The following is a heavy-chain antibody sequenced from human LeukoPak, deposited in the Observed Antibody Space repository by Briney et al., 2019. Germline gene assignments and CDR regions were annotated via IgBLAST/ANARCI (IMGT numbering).Heavy chain of an antibody. CDR2: FDPEDGET. CDR1: GYTFTELS. CDR3: AVGARPLDFWSGYYMYYYMDV. Sequence: ASVKVSCTVSGYTFTELSMHWVRQAPGKGLEWMGGFDPEDGETIYAQKFQGRVTITTDESTSTAYTELSSLRSEDTAVYYCAVGARPLDFWSGYYMYYYMDVWGKGTTVTVSS. D-gene: IGHD3-3*01. V-gene: IGHV1-24*01. J-gene: IGHJ6*03.